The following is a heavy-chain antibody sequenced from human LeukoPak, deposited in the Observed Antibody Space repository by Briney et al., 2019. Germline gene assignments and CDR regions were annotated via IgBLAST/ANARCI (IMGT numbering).Heavy chain of an antibody. D-gene: IGHD3-10*01. J-gene: IGHJ5*02. CDR3: VRGRACFDP. V-gene: IGHV4-59*01. Sequence: PSETLSLTCTVSGGSISSYYWSWIRQPPGKGLEWIGYIYYSGNTNYNSSLESRVTISVDTSKNQFSLRLNSVTAADTAVYYCVRGRACFDPWGQGTLVTVSS. CDR1: GGSISSYY. CDR2: IYYSGNT.